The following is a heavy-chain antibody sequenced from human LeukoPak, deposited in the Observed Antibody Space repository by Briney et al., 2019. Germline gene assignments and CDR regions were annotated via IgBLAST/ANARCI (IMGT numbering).Heavy chain of an antibody. D-gene: IGHD6-19*01. CDR2: IISKTDGETK. CDR3: AKDRDIAVAGDTAD. CDR1: GFTFINAW. J-gene: IGHJ4*02. V-gene: IGHV3-15*01. Sequence: GGSLRLSCAASGFTFINAWMSWVRQAPGKGLEWVGRIISKTDGETKDYAAPVKGRFTISRDDSKNTLYLQMNSLKTEDTAVYYCAKDRDIAVAGDTADWGQGTLVTVSS.